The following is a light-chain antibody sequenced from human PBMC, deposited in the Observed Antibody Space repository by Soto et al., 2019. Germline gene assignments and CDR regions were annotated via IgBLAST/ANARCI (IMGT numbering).Light chain of an antibody. CDR2: DVS. V-gene: IGLV2-14*01. CDR1: SSDVGGYNY. Sequence: QSALTQPASVSGSPGQSITISCTGTSSDVGGYNYVSWYQQHPGKAPKLMIYDVSNRPSGVSNRFSGSKSGNTASLTFSGLQAEDEADYYCSSYTSIITYVFGTGTKLTVL. CDR3: SSYTSIITYV. J-gene: IGLJ1*01.